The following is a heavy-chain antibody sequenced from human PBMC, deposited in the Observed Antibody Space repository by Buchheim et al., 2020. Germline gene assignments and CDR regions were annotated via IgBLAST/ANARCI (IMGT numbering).Heavy chain of an antibody. CDR2: ISYDGSNK. CDR3: ARDSGSSTSGFNLFDY. J-gene: IGHJ4*02. V-gene: IGHV3-30-3*01. Sequence: VQLVESGGGLVKPGGSLRLSCAASGFAFSNYAIHWVRQAPGKGLEWVAVISYDGSNKNYAGSVKGRFTISRDNSKKTMYLPMDSLTSEDTAMYFCARDSGSSTSGFNLFDYWGQGTL. CDR1: GFAFSNYA. D-gene: IGHD3-22*01.